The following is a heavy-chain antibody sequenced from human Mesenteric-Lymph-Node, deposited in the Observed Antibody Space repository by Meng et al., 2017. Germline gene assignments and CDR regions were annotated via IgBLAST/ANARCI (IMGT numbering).Heavy chain of an antibody. CDR1: GGTFSSYA. Sequence: SVKVSCKASGGTFSSYAISWVRQAPGQGLEWMGGIIPIFGTANYAQKFQGRVTITTDTSTSTAYMELRSLRSDDTAVYYCARDHPRITIKPYGMDVWGQGTTVTVSS. CDR2: IIPIFGTA. D-gene: IGHD3-3*02. V-gene: IGHV1-69*05. CDR3: ARDHPRITIKPYGMDV. J-gene: IGHJ6*02.